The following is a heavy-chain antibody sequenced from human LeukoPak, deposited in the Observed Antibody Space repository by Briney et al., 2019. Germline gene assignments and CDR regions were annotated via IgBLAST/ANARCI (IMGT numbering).Heavy chain of an antibody. V-gene: IGHV2-70*11. CDR1: GFSLSTSGMC. CDR2: IDWDDDK. CDR3: ALPVKQQLAIYYYYGVDV. D-gene: IGHD6-13*01. Sequence: SGPALVKPTQTLTLTCTFSGFSLSTSGMCVSWIRQPPGKALEWLARIDWDDDKYYSTSLKTRLTISKDTSKNQVVLTMTNMDPVDTATYYCALPVKQQLAIYYYYGVDVWGQGTTVTVSS. J-gene: IGHJ6*02.